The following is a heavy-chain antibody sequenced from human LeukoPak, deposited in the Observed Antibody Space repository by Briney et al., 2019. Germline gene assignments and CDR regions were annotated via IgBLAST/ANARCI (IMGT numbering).Heavy chain of an antibody. CDR3: ARDRVHEKLGTFDY. CDR2: IYYSGSA. J-gene: IGHJ4*02. V-gene: IGHV4-59*01. CDR1: GGSISSYY. Sequence: SETLSLTCTVSGGSISSYYWSWIRQFPGKGLEWIGYIYYSGSAHYNPSLKSRVTISVDTSKNQFSLKLSSVTAADTAVYYCARDRVHEKLGTFDYWGQGPLVTVSS. D-gene: IGHD7-27*01.